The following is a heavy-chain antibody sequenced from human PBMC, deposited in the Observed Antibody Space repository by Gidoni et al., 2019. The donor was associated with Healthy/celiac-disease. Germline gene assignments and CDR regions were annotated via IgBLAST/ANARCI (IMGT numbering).Heavy chain of an antibody. D-gene: IGHD3-10*01. J-gene: IGHJ6*02. CDR3: TTFAPFEAEDYYYGMDV. CDR2: IQSKTDGGTT. Sequence: EVQLVESGGGLVKPGGSLRLSCAASGFTFSNAWMSWVRQAPGKGLEWVGRIQSKTDGGTTDYAAPVKGRFTISRDDSKNTLYLQMNSLKTEDTAVYYCTTFAPFEAEDYYYGMDVWGQGTTVTVSS. CDR1: GFTFSNAW. V-gene: IGHV3-15*01.